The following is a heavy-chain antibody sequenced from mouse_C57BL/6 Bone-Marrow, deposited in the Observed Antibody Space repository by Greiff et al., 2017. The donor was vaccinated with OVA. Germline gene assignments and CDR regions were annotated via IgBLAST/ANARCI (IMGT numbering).Heavy chain of an antibody. CDR2: INPSSGYT. V-gene: IGHV1-7*01. J-gene: IGHJ2*01. CDR1: GYTFTSYG. CDR3: ARWRSYYYGSSDY. D-gene: IGHD1-1*01. Sequence: VQLQQSGADLAKPGASVKLSCKASGYTFTSYGMPWVKQRPGQGLEWIGNINPSSGYTKYNQKVKDKATLSADKSSSTAYMQLSSLTYEDSAVYYCARWRSYYYGSSDYWGQGTTLTVSS.